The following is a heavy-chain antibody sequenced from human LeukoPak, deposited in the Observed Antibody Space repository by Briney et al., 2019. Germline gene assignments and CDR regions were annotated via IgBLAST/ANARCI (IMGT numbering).Heavy chain of an antibody. V-gene: IGHV6-1*01. Sequence: SQTLSLTCAISGDSLSSNSAAWNWIRQSPSRCLEWLGRTYYRYKWYNNYAVSVRSRITINPDTSKKQFSLQLTSVTPEDTAVYYCARSKDVAGPGTNAFDIWGQGTMVTVSS. CDR2: TYYRYKWYN. J-gene: IGHJ3*02. CDR1: GDSLSSNSAA. CDR3: ARSKDVAGPGTNAFDI. D-gene: IGHD6-13*01.